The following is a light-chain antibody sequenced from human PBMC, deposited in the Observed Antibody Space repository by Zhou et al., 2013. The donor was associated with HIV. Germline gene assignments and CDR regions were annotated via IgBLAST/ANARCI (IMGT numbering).Light chain of an antibody. J-gene: IGKJ4*01. V-gene: IGKV3-11*01. CDR3: QQYNRWPPLT. CDR2: DAS. CDR1: QSVSVY. Sequence: EIVLTQSPATLSLSPGERATLSCRASQSVSVYLAWYQQKPGQAPRLLIFDASNRATGIPARFSGSGSGTEFTLSIANLQSEDVAVYYCQQYNRWPPLTFGGGTQVEIK.